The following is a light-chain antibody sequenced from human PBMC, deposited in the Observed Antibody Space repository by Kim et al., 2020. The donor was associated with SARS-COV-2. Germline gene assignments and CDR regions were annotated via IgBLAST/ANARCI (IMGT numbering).Light chain of an antibody. J-gene: IGLJ2*01. Sequence: APGKTARITCGGNNIGSKSVYWYQQKPGQAPVLVIYYDSDRPSGIPERFSGSNSGNTATLTISRVEAGDEADYYCQVWDSNSDHVVFGGGTQLTVL. V-gene: IGLV3-21*04. CDR3: QVWDSNSDHVV. CDR2: YDS. CDR1: NIGSKS.